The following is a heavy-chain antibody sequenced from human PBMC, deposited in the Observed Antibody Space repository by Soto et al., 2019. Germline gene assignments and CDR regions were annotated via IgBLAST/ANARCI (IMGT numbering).Heavy chain of an antibody. V-gene: IGHV3-33*01. D-gene: IGHD1-1*01. CDR3: ARDPLTGTRGKSVLGY. CDR1: GFTFSSYG. CDR2: IWYDGSNK. Sequence: GGSLRLSCAASGFTFSSYGMHRVRQAPGKGLEWVAVIWYDGSNKYYADSVKGRFTISRDNSKNTLYLQMNSLRAEDTAVYYCARDPLTGTRGKSVLGYWGQGTLVTVSS. J-gene: IGHJ4*02.